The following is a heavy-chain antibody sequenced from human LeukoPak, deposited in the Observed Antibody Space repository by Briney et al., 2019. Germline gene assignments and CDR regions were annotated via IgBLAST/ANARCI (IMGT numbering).Heavy chain of an antibody. D-gene: IGHD6-19*01. CDR3: ATWGAIVAGNDY. V-gene: IGHV4-59*01. Sequence: PSETLSLTCTVSGGSISSYYWSWIRQPPGKGLEWIGFMHYSGSTNYNPSPKSRVTISVDTSKNQFSLKLSSVTAADTAVYYCATWGAIVAGNDYWGQGTLVTVSS. J-gene: IGHJ4*02. CDR2: MHYSGST. CDR1: GGSISSYY.